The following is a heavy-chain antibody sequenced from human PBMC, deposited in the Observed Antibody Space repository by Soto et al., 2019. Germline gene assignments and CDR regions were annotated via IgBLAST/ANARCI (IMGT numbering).Heavy chain of an antibody. CDR2: INPNGGVT. Sequence: QVQLVQSGAEVKKPGASVTVSCRSSGDTFYDYYIHWVRQAPGQGLEWMGWINPNGGVTKYAQKFQGWVSMTRDTSTRTDYMQLSRLRSDDTAVYYCARESGGATATLDYYYFYMDVWGTGTTVTVSS. CDR3: ARESGGATATLDYYYFYMDV. J-gene: IGHJ6*03. D-gene: IGHD5-12*01. CDR1: GDTFYDYY. V-gene: IGHV1-2*04.